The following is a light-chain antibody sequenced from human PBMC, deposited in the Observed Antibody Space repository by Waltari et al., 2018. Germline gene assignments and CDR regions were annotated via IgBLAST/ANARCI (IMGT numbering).Light chain of an antibody. CDR2: KAS. V-gene: IGKV1-5*03. CDR3: QQYNRYWT. J-gene: IGKJ1*01. CDR1: ENINSY. Sequence: DIQMTQSPSTLSASVGDRVTITCRASENINSYLAWYQHKPGKAPKHLIYKASFFESGVPSRFSGGGSGTEFTLTISSLQPDDFATYYCQQYNRYWTFGQGTMVEIK.